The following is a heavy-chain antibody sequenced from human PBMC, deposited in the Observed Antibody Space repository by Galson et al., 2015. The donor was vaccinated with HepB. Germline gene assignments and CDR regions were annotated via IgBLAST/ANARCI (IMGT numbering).Heavy chain of an antibody. CDR2: INTNTGNP. V-gene: IGHV7-4-1*02. CDR1: GFPLTDYG. D-gene: IGHD3-10*01. J-gene: IGHJ5*02. CDR3: ARSPSSGSGTYHNAWFGP. Sequence: SVKASCKASGFPLTDYGINWVRQAPGQGLEWMAWINTNTGNPTYAQGFTGRFVFSLDTSVNAAYLQISSLKAEDTAVYYCARSPSSGSGTYHNAWFGPWGQGTLVTVSP.